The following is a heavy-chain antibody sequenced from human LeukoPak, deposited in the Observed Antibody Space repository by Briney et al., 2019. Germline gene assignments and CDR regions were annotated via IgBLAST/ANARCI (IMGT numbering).Heavy chain of an antibody. CDR1: GYTFTGYF. J-gene: IGHJ4*02. CDR2: LSPNSGVT. V-gene: IGHV1-2*02. Sequence: ASVKVSCKASGYTFTGYFMHWVRQAPGQGPEWMGWLSPNSGVTNYAQKFRGRVTLTGDTSISTAYMELRSLTSDDTAVYYCTRDTYSGSYSPLPYWGQGTLVTVSS. D-gene: IGHD1-26*01. CDR3: TRDTYSGSYSPLPY.